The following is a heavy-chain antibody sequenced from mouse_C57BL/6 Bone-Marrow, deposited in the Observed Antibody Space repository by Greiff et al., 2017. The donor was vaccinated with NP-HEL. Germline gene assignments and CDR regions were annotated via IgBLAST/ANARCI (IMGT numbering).Heavy chain of an antibody. CDR2: INPSSGYT. D-gene: IGHD1-1*01. Sequence: QVQLQQSGAELAKPGASVKLSCKASGYTFTSYWMHWVKQRPGQGLEWIGYINPSSGYTKYNQKFKDKATLTADKSSSTAYMQLSSLTYEDFAVYYCANTTVVATKYFDVWGTGTTVTVSS. CDR3: ANTTVVATKYFDV. J-gene: IGHJ1*03. CDR1: GYTFTSYW. V-gene: IGHV1-7*01.